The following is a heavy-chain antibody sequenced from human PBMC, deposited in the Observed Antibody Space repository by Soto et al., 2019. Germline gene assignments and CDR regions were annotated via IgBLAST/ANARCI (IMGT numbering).Heavy chain of an antibody. D-gene: IGHD6-19*01. CDR1: GGSISSENW. CDR3: AAGRGYSSAWFDY. CDR2: IYHRGGT. J-gene: IGHJ4*02. Sequence: QVQLQESGPGLVNPSGTLSLTCPVSGGSISSENWWSWVRQPPGKGLEWIGEIYHRGGTHYNPSHKSRVPTTADKSKNQFSLNLSSVTAADTAFYYCAAGRGYSSAWFDYWGQGTLVTVSS. V-gene: IGHV4-4*02.